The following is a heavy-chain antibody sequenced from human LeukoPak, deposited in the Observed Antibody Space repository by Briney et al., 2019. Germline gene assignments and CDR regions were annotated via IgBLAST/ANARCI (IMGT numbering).Heavy chain of an antibody. Sequence: GGSLRLSCAASGFTVNTNYMSWVRQAPGKGLEWVSAISGSGGSTYYADSVKGRFTISRDNSKNTLYLQMNSLRAEDTAVYYCAKKPDITMVRPAPFDYWGQGTLVTVSS. CDR1: GFTVNTNY. D-gene: IGHD3-10*01. V-gene: IGHV3-23*01. J-gene: IGHJ4*02. CDR2: ISGSGGST. CDR3: AKKPDITMVRPAPFDY.